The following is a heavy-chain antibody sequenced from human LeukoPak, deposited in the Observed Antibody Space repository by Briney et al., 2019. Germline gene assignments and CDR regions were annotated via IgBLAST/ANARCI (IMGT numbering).Heavy chain of an antibody. Sequence: PGGSLRLSCAASGFTFSSYAMHWVRQAPGKGLEWVAVISYDGSNKYYADSVKGRFTISRDNSKNTLYLQMNSLRAEDTAVYYCARGYYSYGYGYYFDYWGQGTLVTVSP. CDR1: GFTFSSYA. CDR3: ARGYYSYGYGYYFDY. CDR2: ISYDGSNK. D-gene: IGHD5-18*01. J-gene: IGHJ4*02. V-gene: IGHV3-30-3*01.